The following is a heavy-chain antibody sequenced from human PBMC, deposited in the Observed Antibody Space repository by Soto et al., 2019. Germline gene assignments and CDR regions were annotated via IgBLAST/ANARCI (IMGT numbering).Heavy chain of an antibody. V-gene: IGHV1-3*01. D-gene: IGHD2-2*01. CDR1: GYTFTSYA. CDR3: ARAYCSSTSCVRRHEDYYYYGMDV. Sequence: QVQLVQSGAEVKKPGASVKVSCKASGYTFTSYAMHWVRQAPGQRLEWMGWINAGNGNTKYSQKFQGRVTITRDTSASTAYMDLSSLISEDTAVYDCARAYCSSTSCVRRHEDYYYYGMDVWGQGTTVTVSS. J-gene: IGHJ6*02. CDR2: INAGNGNT.